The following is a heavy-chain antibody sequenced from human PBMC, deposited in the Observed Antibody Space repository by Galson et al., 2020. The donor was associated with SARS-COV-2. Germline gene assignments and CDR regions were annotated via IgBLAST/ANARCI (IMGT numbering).Heavy chain of an antibody. J-gene: IGHJ6*02. CDR1: GGSMRGYY. CDR2: IYYSGRT. Sequence: SETLSLTCSVSGGSMRGYYWNWIRQPPGKEPEWIGYIYYSGRTSYNYSLRSRVTMSIDMSQNQFSLKVTSVTAADTAGYYCARQTYSYYGMDLWGQGTTVTVSS. CDR3: ARQTYSYYGMDL. V-gene: IGHV4-59*01.